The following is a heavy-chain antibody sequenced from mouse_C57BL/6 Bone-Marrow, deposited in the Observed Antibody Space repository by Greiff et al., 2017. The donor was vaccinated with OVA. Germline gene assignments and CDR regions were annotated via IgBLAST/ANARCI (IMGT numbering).Heavy chain of an antibody. J-gene: IGHJ3*01. D-gene: IGHD1-1*02. CDR1: GFTFSSYA. CDR3: AREGDYGAY. Sequence: EVHLVESGGGLVKPGGSLKLSCAASGFTFSSYAMSWVRQTPEKRLEWVATISDGGSYTYYPDNVKGRFTISRDNAKNNLYLQMSHLKSEDTAMYYCAREGDYGAYWGQGTLVTVSA. V-gene: IGHV5-4*01. CDR2: ISDGGSYT.